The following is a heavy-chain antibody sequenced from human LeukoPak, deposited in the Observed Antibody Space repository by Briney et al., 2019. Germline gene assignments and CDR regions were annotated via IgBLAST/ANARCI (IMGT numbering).Heavy chain of an antibody. V-gene: IGHV3-48*01. D-gene: IGHD3-10*01. CDR3: AKDGWLESGRTPFYFDS. Sequence: QAGGSLRLSCVASGFTFNKYSMNWVRQAPGKGLQWLSYISGTSRTIYYADSVKGRFAISRDNARNSLYLQMSSLRVEDTAVYYCAKDGWLESGRTPFYFDSWGQGTLVTVSS. J-gene: IGHJ4*02. CDR2: ISGTSRTI. CDR1: GFTFNKYS.